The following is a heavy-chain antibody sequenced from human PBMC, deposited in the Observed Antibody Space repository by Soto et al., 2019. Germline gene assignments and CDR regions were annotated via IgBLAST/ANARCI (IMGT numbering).Heavy chain of an antibody. D-gene: IGHD4-17*01. V-gene: IGHV4-4*07. CDR3: AISPAYGDYANLDT. CDR1: GDSVSKYY. CDR2: IHSTRSP. J-gene: IGHJ5*02. Sequence: PSETLSLTCTVSGDSVSKYYWNWIRQPAGKGLEWIGRIHSTRSPNYNPSLKSRVTMSVDTSKNQFSLKLNLTSVTAADTAVYYCAISPAYGDYANLDTWGQGTLVTVSS.